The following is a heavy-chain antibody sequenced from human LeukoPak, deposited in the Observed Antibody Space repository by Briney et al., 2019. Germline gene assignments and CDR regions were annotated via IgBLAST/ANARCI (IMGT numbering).Heavy chain of an antibody. D-gene: IGHD3-3*01. J-gene: IGHJ4*02. Sequence: PGGSLRLSCAASGFTFSSYWMSWVRQAPGKGLEWVANIKQDGSEKYYVDSVKGRFTISRDNAKNSLYLQMNSLRAEDTAVYYCATTYYDFWSVYFGQYYFDYWGQGTLVTVSS. CDR2: IKQDGSEK. CDR1: GFTFSSYW. V-gene: IGHV3-7*01. CDR3: ATTYYDFWSVYFGQYYFDY.